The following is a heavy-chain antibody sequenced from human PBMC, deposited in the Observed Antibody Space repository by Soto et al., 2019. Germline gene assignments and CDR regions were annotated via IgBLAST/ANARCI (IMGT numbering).Heavy chain of an antibody. D-gene: IGHD6-13*01. CDR1: GYTFTSYA. Sequence: QVQLVQSGAEVKKPGASVKVSCKASGYTFTSYAMHWVRQAPGQRLEWMGWINAANGNTKYSQKFQGRVTITRDTSASIVYMELSSLRSEATVVYYCARGSSWAHFDYWGQGTLVTVSS. CDR2: INAANGNT. J-gene: IGHJ4*02. V-gene: IGHV1-3*01. CDR3: ARGSSWAHFDY.